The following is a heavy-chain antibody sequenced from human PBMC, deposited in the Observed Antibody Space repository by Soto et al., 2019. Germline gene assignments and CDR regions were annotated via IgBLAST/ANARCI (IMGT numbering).Heavy chain of an antibody. Sequence: QVQLVESGGGVVQPGRSLRLSCAASGFTFTTYGMHWVRQAPGKGLEWVAFISYDGGSKYHSDSVRGRFTISRDTSKNTLYLQTNSLRPEDTAVYYCAKDFGRLLAATPDSWGQGTLVTVSS. CDR3: AKDFGRLLAATPDS. D-gene: IGHD2-15*01. CDR2: ISYDGGSK. J-gene: IGHJ4*02. V-gene: IGHV3-30*18. CDR1: GFTFTTYG.